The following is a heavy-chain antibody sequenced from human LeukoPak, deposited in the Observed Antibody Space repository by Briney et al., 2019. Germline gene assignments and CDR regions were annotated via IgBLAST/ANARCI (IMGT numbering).Heavy chain of an antibody. D-gene: IGHD6-6*01. Sequence: GESLKISCKGSGYSFTSYWIGWVRQMPGKGLEWVGIIYPGDSDPRYSPSLQGPVTISADKSISTASLQWSSLKASDTAMYYCARLMAARSYYGMDVWSQGTTVTVSS. V-gene: IGHV5-51*01. CDR2: IYPGDSDP. J-gene: IGHJ6*02. CDR3: ARLMAARSYYGMDV. CDR1: GYSFTSYW.